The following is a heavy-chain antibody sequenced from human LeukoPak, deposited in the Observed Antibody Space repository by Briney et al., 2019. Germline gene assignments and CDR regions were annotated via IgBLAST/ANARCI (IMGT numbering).Heavy chain of an antibody. D-gene: IGHD1-26*01. CDR1: GYNFTSYW. CDR2: IYPGDSDT. CDR3: ARYFGSYFRFADY. J-gene: IGHJ4*02. V-gene: IGHV5-51*01. Sequence: GESLKISCKGSGYNFTSYWIGWVRQMPGKGLEWMGIIYPGDSDTIYSPSFQGQVTISADKSIGTAYLQWSSLKASDTAMYYCARYFGSYFRFADYWGQGTLVTVSS.